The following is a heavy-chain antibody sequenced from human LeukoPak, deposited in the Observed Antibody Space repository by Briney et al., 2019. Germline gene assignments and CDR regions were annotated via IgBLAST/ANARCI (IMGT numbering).Heavy chain of an antibody. Sequence: ASVKVSCKASGYTFTDYYMHWVRQAPGQGLEWMGWINPNSGGTNYAQNLQGRVTMTTDTSTSTAYMELRSLRSDDTAVYYCARGLARKGGIAAVWVWFDPWGQGTLVTVSS. CDR3: ARGLARKGGIAAVWVWFDP. V-gene: IGHV1-2*02. CDR1: GYTFTDYY. J-gene: IGHJ5*02. D-gene: IGHD6-13*01. CDR2: INPNSGGT.